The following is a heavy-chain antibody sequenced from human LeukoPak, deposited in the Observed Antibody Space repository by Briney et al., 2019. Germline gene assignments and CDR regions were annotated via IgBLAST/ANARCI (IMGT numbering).Heavy chain of an antibody. CDR3: ARLPSLVEAHYFDF. D-gene: IGHD1-26*01. CDR2: IYPGDSDT. Sequence: PGESLKISCKGSGYSVTSSWIGWVRQMPGKGLEWMAIIYPGDSDTRYSPSFQGQVTISADKSISTAYQQWSSLKASDTAMYYCARLPSLVEAHYFDFWGQGTLVTVSS. V-gene: IGHV5-51*01. CDR1: GYSVTSSW. J-gene: IGHJ4*02.